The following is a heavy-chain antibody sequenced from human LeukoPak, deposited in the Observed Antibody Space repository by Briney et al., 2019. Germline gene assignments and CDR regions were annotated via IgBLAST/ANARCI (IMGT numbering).Heavy chain of an antibody. D-gene: IGHD3-22*01. CDR2: IYTSGST. Sequence: PSETLSLTRTVSGGSISSSSYYWGWIRQPAGKGLEWIGRIYTSGSTNYNPSLKSRVTISVDTSKNQFSLKLTSVTAADTAVYYCARGPYKYDGSGAFDIWGQGTMVTVSS. J-gene: IGHJ3*02. V-gene: IGHV4-61*02. CDR1: GGSISSSSYY. CDR3: ARGPYKYDGSGAFDI.